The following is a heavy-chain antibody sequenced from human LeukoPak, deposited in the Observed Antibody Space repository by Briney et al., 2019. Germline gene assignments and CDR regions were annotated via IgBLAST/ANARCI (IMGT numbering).Heavy chain of an antibody. CDR1: GYTFTAYY. J-gene: IGHJ4*02. CDR3: ARDRVVVPAAFDY. D-gene: IGHD2-2*01. CDR2: INPNGGGT. V-gene: IGHV1-2*02. Sequence: GASVKVSCKASGYTFTAYYMHWVRQAPGQGLEWMGWINPNGGGTNYAQKFQGRVTMTRDTSISTAYMELSRLRSDDTAVYYCARDRVVVPAAFDYWGQGTLLAASS.